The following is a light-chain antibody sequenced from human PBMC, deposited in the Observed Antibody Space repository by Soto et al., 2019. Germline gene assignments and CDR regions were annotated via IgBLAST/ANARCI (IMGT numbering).Light chain of an antibody. Sequence: DIQMTQSPSTLSASVGDRVTITCRASQSISSWLAWYQHKPGKAPKLLIYKASSLESGVPSRFSGGGSGTDFTLTITSLQPEDFATYYCQQVNVYPSTFGGGTKVDIK. CDR1: QSISSW. CDR3: QQVNVYPST. J-gene: IGKJ4*01. CDR2: KAS. V-gene: IGKV1-5*03.